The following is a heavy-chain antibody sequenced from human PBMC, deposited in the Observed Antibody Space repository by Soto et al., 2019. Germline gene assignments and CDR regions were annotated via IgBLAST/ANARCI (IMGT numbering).Heavy chain of an antibody. V-gene: IGHV1-69*05. D-gene: IGHD6-19*01. CDR3: ATVAGQLDY. CDR2: IIPIFGTA. CDR1: GGTFSSYA. J-gene: IGHJ4*02. Sequence: GASLKVSCKASGGTFSSYAISWVRQAPGQGLEWMGGIIPIFGTANYAQKLQGRVTMTTDTSTSTAYMELRSLRSDDTAVYYCATVAGQLDYWGQGTLVTAPQ.